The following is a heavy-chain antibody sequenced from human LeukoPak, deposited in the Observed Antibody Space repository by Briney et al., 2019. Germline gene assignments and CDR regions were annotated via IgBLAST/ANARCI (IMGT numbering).Heavy chain of an antibody. CDR2: INANSGTT. J-gene: IGHJ5*01. V-gene: IGHV3-23*01. CDR3: AKPISGGLAVTADWFHP. CDR1: GFAFSVYA. Sequence: GGSLRLSCTASGFAFSVYAMSWLRQPPGKGLECVSTINANSGTTSYAASVRGRLTISRDNSKNTLYLQLNTLRADDTATYYCAKPISGGLAVTADWFHPWGQGTLVVVSS. D-gene: IGHD6-19*01.